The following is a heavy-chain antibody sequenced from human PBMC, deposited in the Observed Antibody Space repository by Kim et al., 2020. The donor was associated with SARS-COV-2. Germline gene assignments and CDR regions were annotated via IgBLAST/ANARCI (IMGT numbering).Heavy chain of an antibody. V-gene: IGHV3-23*01. D-gene: IGHD3-16*02. CDR2: IISSGSNS. J-gene: IGHJ6*01. CDR1: GFTFSIYI. Sequence: GGSLRLSCEASGFTFSIYIMSWVRQAPGKGLELVSSIISSGSNSYYANSVKGRFTMSRDNSKKSVYLQMNSLRAEDTAVYYCTRRTGIVYYYYYGMDVWG. CDR3: TRRTGIVYYYYYGMDV.